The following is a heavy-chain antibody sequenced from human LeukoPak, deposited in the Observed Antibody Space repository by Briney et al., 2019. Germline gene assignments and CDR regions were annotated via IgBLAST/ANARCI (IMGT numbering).Heavy chain of an antibody. V-gene: IGHV3-33*01. D-gene: IGHD3-22*01. CDR3: ARSIPRYDGSAYYPDY. CDR2: IWYDGSND. Sequence: GRSLRFSCAASGFTFSGYGMHWVRQAPGKGLEWVAVIWYDGSNDDYADSVKGRFTISRDNSKSTLYLQMNSLRAEDTAIYYCARSIPRYDGSAYYPDYWGQGTLVTVSS. J-gene: IGHJ4*02. CDR1: GFTFSGYG.